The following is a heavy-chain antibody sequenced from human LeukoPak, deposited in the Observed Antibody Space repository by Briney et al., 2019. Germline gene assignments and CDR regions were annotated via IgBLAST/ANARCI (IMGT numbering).Heavy chain of an antibody. J-gene: IGHJ4*02. CDR3: ATYMLRDNWNVHTFDS. CDR2: IIPIFGTA. CDR1: GYTFTMYY. Sequence: GASVKVSCKASGYTFTMYYIHWVRQAPGQGLEWMGGIIPIFGTANYAQKFQGRVTVTTDDSTSTAFMELSSLRSEDTAVYYCATYMLRDNWNVHTFDSWGQGTLVTVSS. D-gene: IGHD1-1*01. V-gene: IGHV1-69*05.